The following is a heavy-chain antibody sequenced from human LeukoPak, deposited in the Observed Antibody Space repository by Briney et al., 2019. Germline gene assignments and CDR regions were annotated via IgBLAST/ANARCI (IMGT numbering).Heavy chain of an antibody. CDR3: TKEALGLGSSWSAWFDP. CDR1: GFTFSSYG. CDR2: IGNDGKTT. J-gene: IGHJ5*02. D-gene: IGHD3-10*01. Sequence: GRSLRLSCAASGFTFSSYGTHWVRQAPGKGLEWVAVIGNDGKTTYYADSVKGRFTISRDNSKNTLYLQMNSLTADDTAVYYCTKEALGLGSSWSAWFDPWGQGTLVTVSS. V-gene: IGHV3-30*18.